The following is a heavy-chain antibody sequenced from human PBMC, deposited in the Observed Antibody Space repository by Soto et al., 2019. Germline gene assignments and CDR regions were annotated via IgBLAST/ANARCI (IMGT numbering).Heavy chain of an antibody. D-gene: IGHD6-19*01. Sequence: GEALKISCKGSGYSFSSYWIGWVRQMPGKGLEWMGIIHPGDSDTRYSPSFQGQVTISVDKSISTAYLRWSSLKASDTAMYYCARHSLAGADYYYGMDVWGQGTTVTVSS. CDR3: ARHSLAGADYYYGMDV. CDR2: IHPGDSDT. V-gene: IGHV5-51*01. J-gene: IGHJ6*02. CDR1: GYSFSSYW.